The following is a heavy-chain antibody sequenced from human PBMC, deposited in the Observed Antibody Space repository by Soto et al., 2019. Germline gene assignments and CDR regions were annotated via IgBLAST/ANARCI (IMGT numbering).Heavy chain of an antibody. J-gene: IGHJ3*02. D-gene: IGHD3-22*01. CDR3: ARDTPGYHYDSSGLHAFDI. Sequence: QVQLQESGPGLVKPSQTLSLTCTVSGGSISSGGYYWSWIRQHPGKGLEWIGYIYYSGSTYYNPSLKSRVTISVDTSKNQFSLKLSSVTAADTAVYYCARDTPGYHYDSSGLHAFDIWGQGTMVTVSS. CDR2: IYYSGST. V-gene: IGHV4-31*03. CDR1: GGSISSGGYY.